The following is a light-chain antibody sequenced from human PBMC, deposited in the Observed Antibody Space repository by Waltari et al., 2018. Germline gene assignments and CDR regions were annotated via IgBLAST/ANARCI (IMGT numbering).Light chain of an antibody. CDR1: HGITSR. V-gene: IGKV1-12*01. Sequence: DIQMTQSPSAVSAFVGDRVIITCRASHGITSRLAWYQQKPGRAPKLLIYDASSLQSGVPSRFSGSGSETDFTLTINNLQPEDIATYFCQQANTFPVTFGPGTKVDIK. CDR3: QQANTFPVT. J-gene: IGKJ3*01. CDR2: DAS.